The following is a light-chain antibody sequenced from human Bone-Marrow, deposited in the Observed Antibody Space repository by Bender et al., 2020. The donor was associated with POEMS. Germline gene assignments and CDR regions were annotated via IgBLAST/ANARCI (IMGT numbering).Light chain of an antibody. CDR3: SSYTTTYGVV. J-gene: IGLJ2*01. CDR2: GVS. V-gene: IGLV2-14*01. CDR1: SSDVGGYNY. Sequence: QSALTQPPSASGSPGQSVTISCTGTSSDVGGYNYVSWYQQHPGEAPKLVIYGVSNRPSGVSTRFSGSKSDNTASLTISGLQPEDEAHYFCSSYTTTYGVVFGGGTRLTVL.